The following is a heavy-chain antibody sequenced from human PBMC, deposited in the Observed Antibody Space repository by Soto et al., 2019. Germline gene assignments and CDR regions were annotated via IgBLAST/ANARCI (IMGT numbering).Heavy chain of an antibody. CDR3: ARGASGYSYG. CDR1: GFTFSNYW. V-gene: IGHV3-74*03. Sequence: GGSLRLSCAASGFTFSNYWMHWVRQAPGKGLVWVSRINGDGSSTTYADSVKGRFTISRDNAKNTLYLQMNGLRAEDTAVYYCARGASGYSYGWGQGILVTVSS. J-gene: IGHJ4*02. D-gene: IGHD5-12*01. CDR2: INGDGSST.